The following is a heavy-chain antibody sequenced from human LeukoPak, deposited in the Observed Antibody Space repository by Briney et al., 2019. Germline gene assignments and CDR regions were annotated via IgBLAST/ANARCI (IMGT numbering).Heavy chain of an antibody. CDR1: GYTFTSYD. CDR3: ASSLGYYYDSSGYLKNDAFDI. J-gene: IGHJ3*02. CDR2: MNPNSGNT. V-gene: IGHV1-8*01. D-gene: IGHD3-22*01. Sequence: ASVKVSCKASGYTFTSYDINWVRQATGQGLEWMGWMNPNSGNTGYAQKFQGRVTMTRNTSISTAYMELSSLRSEDTAVYYCASSLGYYYDSSGYLKNDAFDIWGQGTMVTVSS.